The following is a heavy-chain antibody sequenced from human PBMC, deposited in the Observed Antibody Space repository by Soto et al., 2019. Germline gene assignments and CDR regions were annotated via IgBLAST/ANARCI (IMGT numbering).Heavy chain of an antibody. CDR3: ARRTTHDITIFGVAFDY. V-gene: IGHV4-31*03. J-gene: IGHJ4*02. CDR2: IYYSGST. Sequence: SETLSLTCTVSGGSISSGGYYWSWIRQHPGKGLEWIGYIYYSGSTYYNPSLKSRVTISVDTSKNQFSLKLSSVTAADTAVYYCARRTTHDITIFGVAFDYWGQGTLVTVSS. D-gene: IGHD3-3*01. CDR1: GGSISSGGYY.